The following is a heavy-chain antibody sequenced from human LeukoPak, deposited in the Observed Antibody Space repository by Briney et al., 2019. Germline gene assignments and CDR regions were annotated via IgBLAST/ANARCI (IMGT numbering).Heavy chain of an antibody. CDR2: IRNKANRYTT. J-gene: IGHJ4*02. V-gene: IGHV3-72*01. D-gene: IGHD3-16*01. CDR1: GFTFSDHY. Sequence: GGSLRLSCAASGFTFSDHYMDWVRQAPGKGLEGVGRIRNKANRYTTEYAASVKGRFTISRDDSINSLYLQMNSLKTEDTAVYYCTSLYVSYAPYGDYSGQGTLVTVSS. CDR3: TSLYVSYAPYGDY.